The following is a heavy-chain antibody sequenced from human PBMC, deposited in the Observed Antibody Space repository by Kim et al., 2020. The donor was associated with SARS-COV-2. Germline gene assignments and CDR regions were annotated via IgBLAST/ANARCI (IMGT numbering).Heavy chain of an antibody. D-gene: IGHD3-3*01. V-gene: IGHV3-33*01. CDR1: GFTFSSYG. CDR2: IWYDGSNK. CDR3: AREKRFLEWLWTFDY. J-gene: IGHJ4*02. Sequence: GGSLRLSCAASGFTFSSYGMHWVRQAPGKGLEWVAVIWYDGSNKYYADSVKGRFTISRDNSKNTLYLQMNSLRAEDTAVYYCAREKRFLEWLWTFDYWGQGTLVTVSS.